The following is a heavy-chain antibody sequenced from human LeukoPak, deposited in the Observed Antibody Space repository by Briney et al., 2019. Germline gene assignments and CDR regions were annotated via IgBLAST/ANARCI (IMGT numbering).Heavy chain of an antibody. J-gene: IGHJ6*03. CDR3: ARSSQYQLLWSYYYYMDV. Sequence: SETLSLTCTVSGGSITNYYWSWIRQPPGKGLEWIGYIYYSGSPNYNPSLKSRVTISVDTSKNQFSLKLSSVTAADTAVYYCARSSQYQLLWSYYYYMDVWGKGTTVTVSS. CDR1: GGSITNYY. CDR2: IYYSGSP. V-gene: IGHV4-59*08. D-gene: IGHD2-2*01.